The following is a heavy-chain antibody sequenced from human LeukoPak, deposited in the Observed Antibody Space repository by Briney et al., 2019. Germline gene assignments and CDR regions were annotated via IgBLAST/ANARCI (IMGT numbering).Heavy chain of an antibody. Sequence: GGSLRLSCAASGFTFSSHAMSWVRQAPGKGLEWVSAISGSGGSTYYADSVKGRFTISRDNSKNTLYLQMNSLRAEDTAVYYCAKAEGYCSGGTCYPFFDYWGQGTLVTVSS. D-gene: IGHD2-15*01. J-gene: IGHJ4*02. CDR2: ISGSGGST. V-gene: IGHV3-23*01. CDR3: AKAEGYCSGGTCYPFFDY. CDR1: GFTFSSHA.